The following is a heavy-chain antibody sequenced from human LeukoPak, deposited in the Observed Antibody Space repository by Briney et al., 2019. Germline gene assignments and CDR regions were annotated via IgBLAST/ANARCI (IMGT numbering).Heavy chain of an antibody. Sequence: ASVKVSCKASGYIFTSYGVSWVRQAPGQGLEWMGWISPYNGNTKYAQKFQGRVTMTTDTSTITAYMELRSLRSEDTAVYYCANTPSGYYYDSSGYYLSLNYWGQGTLVTVSS. CDR3: ANTPSGYYYDSSGYYLSLNY. J-gene: IGHJ4*02. CDR2: ISPYNGNT. CDR1: GYIFTSYG. V-gene: IGHV1-18*04. D-gene: IGHD3-22*01.